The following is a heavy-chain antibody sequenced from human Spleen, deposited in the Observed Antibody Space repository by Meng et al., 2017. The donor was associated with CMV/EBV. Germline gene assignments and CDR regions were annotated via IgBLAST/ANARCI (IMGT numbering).Heavy chain of an antibody. CDR2: IYYSGST. D-gene: IGHD4-17*01. CDR3: ARDVDSGDSLYYYAMDV. V-gene: IGHV4-59*01. CDR1: GGSISSYY. Sequence: SETLSLTCTVSGGSISSYYWSWIRQPPGKGLEWIGYIYYSGSTNYNPSLKSRVTISVDTSKNQLSLNLRSVTAADTATYYCARDVDSGDSLYYYAMDVWGQGTTVTVSS. J-gene: IGHJ6*02.